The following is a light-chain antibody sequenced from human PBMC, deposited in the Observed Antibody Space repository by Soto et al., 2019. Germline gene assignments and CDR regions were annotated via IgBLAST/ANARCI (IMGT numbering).Light chain of an antibody. V-gene: IGKV1-12*01. CDR1: QGVSSW. CDR3: QQVATFPLT. J-gene: IGKJ4*01. CDR2: TAS. Sequence: DIQMTQSPSSVSASVGDRVTITCRASQGVSSWLAWYQQKPGKAPKLLIYTASSLRSGVPSRFSGSRSGTHFTLTISSLQAEDSATYYCQQVATFPLTFGGGTNVEI.